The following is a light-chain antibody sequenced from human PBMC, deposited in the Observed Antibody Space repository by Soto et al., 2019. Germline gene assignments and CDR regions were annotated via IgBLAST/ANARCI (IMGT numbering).Light chain of an antibody. CDR2: GAS. J-gene: IGKJ1*01. V-gene: IGKV3-20*01. CDR3: QQYGSSAT. Sequence: IVLTQSPCTLSLSPGERATLSCRASQSVSSSSLAWYQQKPGQAPRLLIYGASSRATGIPDRFSGSGSGTDFTLTISRLEPEDFAVYYCQQYGSSATFGQGTKV. CDR1: QSVSSSS.